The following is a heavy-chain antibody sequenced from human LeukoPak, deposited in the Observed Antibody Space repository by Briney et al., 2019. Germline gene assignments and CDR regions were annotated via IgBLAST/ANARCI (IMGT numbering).Heavy chain of an antibody. CDR1: GGYISSSTYY. Sequence: SETLSLTCTVSGGYISSSTYYCGWIRQPPGKGLEWIVNIYYTGSTYYNPSRKSRVTISVDKSNSQFSLYLSTVTAADTAVYYCARGLSQCFGEAGADSFDPWGQGTTVTVSS. V-gene: IGHV4-39*07. CDR3: ARGLSQCFGEAGADSFDP. J-gene: IGHJ6*02. D-gene: IGHD3-10*01. CDR2: IYYTGST.